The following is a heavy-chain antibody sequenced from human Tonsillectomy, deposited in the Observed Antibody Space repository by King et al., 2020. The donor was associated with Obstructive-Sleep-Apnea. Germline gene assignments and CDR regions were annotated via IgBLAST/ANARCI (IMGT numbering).Heavy chain of an antibody. CDR2: IYSDGSRT. V-gene: IGHV3-74*01. CDR3: ARSSLGAIDI. D-gene: IGHD3-3*02. J-gene: IGHJ3*02. Sequence: VQLVESGGGLVQPGGSLRLSCAASGFTFSNYWMHWVRQAPGKGLVWVSLIYSDGSRTTYADSVKGRFTISRDNAKNTLYLQMNSLRAEDTAVYYCARSSLGAIDIWGRGTMVTVSS. CDR1: GFTFSNYW.